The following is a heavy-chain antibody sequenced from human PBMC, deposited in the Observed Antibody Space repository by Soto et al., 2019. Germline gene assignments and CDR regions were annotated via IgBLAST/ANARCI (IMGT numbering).Heavy chain of an antibody. J-gene: IGHJ6*02. Sequence: SETLSLTCTVSGGSISSYYWSWIRQPPGKGLEWIGYIYYSGSTNYNPSLKSRVTISVDTSKNQFSLKLSSVTAADTAVYYCARDSPEGYYYYYGMDVWGQGTTVTVSS. V-gene: IGHV4-59*01. CDR2: IYYSGST. CDR1: GGSISSYY. CDR3: ARDSPEGYYYYYGMDV.